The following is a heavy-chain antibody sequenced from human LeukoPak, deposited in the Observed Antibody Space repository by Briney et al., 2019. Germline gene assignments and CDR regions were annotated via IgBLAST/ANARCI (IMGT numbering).Heavy chain of an antibody. Sequence: PGGSLRLSCVASGFTFDDYAMHWVRQAPGKGLEWVSGISWNSDSTGYADSVKGRFTISRDNAKNSLYLQMNSLRAEDTALYYCVKGVRYDFWSGPSVYNWFDPWGQGTLVTVSS. CDR1: GFTFDDYA. D-gene: IGHD3-3*01. CDR3: VKGVRYDFWSGPSVYNWFDP. V-gene: IGHV3-9*01. J-gene: IGHJ5*02. CDR2: ISWNSDST.